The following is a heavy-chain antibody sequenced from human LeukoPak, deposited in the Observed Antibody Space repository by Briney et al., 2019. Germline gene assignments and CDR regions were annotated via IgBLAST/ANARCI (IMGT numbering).Heavy chain of an antibody. CDR1: GFTFSNYA. J-gene: IGHJ5*02. Sequence: PGGSLRLSCAASGFTFSNYAMNWVRQAPGKGLEWVSGLSDDGFKTYYADSVKGRFTISRDNSQSTLYLLMNSLRAEDTAIYYCAIGCRGDCLSSGYDSWGQGILVTVSP. CDR2: LSDDGFKT. V-gene: IGHV3-23*01. CDR3: AIGCRGDCLSSGYDS. D-gene: IGHD2-21*02.